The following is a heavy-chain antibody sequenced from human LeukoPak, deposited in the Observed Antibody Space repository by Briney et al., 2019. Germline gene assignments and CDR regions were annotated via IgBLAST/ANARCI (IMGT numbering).Heavy chain of an antibody. J-gene: IGHJ3*02. CDR1: GFTFSDYY. Sequence: GGSLRLSCAASGFTFSDYYISWIRQAPGKGLEWVSYISSSGSTIYYADSVKGRFTISRDNAKNSLYLQMNSLRAEDTAVYYCARRSPSYYYDSVAFDIWGQGTMVTVSS. CDR3: ARRSPSYYYDSVAFDI. CDR2: ISSSGSTI. V-gene: IGHV3-11*01. D-gene: IGHD3-22*01.